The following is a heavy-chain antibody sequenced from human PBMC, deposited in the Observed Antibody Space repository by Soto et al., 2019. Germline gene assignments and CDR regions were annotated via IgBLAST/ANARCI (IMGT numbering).Heavy chain of an antibody. Sequence: GGPLRLSFVDSGFTISKYWLHWVRQGPLNGLVWVALINSDGSITNSANSLKGRFTISRDNAKNKMYLQMNSLRAEGTAVYYCVRDHCSTATCYTVWFDPWGQGNQVTVS. J-gene: IGHJ5*02. V-gene: IGHV3-74*01. CDR2: INSDGSIT. CDR3: VRDHCSTATCYTVWFDP. CDR1: GFTISKYW. D-gene: IGHD2-2*02.